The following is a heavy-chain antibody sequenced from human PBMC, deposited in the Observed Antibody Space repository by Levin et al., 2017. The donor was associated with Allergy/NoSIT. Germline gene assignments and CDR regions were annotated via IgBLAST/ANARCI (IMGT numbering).Heavy chain of an antibody. CDR3: ASGLYDFWSGYYRLLAFDY. J-gene: IGHJ4*02. CDR1: GGTFSSYA. V-gene: IGHV1-69*06. CDR2: IIPIFGTA. Sequence: GASVKVSCKASGGTFSSYAISWVRQAPGQGLEWMGGIIPIFGTANYAQKFQGRVTITADKSTSTAYMELSSLRSEDTAVYYCASGLYDFWSGYYRLLAFDYWGQGTLVTVSS. D-gene: IGHD3-3*01.